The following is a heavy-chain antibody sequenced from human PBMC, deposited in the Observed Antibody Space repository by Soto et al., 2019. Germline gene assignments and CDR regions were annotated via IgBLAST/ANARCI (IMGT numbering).Heavy chain of an antibody. Sequence: SETLSLTCAVSGGSISSGGYSWSWIRQPPGKGLEWIGYIYHSGSTYYNPSLKSRVTISVDRSKNQLSLELRSVTAADTAVYYCARLHCNSPNCVPLDPWGQGTLVTVSS. CDR1: GGSISSGGYS. CDR2: IYHSGST. CDR3: ARLHCNSPNCVPLDP. D-gene: IGHD2-2*01. V-gene: IGHV4-30-2*01. J-gene: IGHJ5*02.